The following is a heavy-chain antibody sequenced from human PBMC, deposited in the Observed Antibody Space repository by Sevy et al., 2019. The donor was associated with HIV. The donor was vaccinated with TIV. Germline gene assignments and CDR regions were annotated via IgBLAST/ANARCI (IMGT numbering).Heavy chain of an antibody. CDR2: ISAYNGNT. CDR1: GYTFTSYG. CDR3: ARDSSGWPQPIDY. D-gene: IGHD6-19*01. J-gene: IGHJ4*02. Sequence: ASVKVSCKASGYTFTSYGISWVRQAPGQGLEWMGWISAYNGNTNYAQKLQGRVTMTKDTSTSKAYMELRSLRSADTDEYYCARDSSGWPQPIDYWGQGTLVTVSS. V-gene: IGHV1-18*04.